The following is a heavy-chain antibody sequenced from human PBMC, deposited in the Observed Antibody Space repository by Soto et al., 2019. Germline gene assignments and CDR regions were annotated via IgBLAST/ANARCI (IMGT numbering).Heavy chain of an antibody. J-gene: IGHJ4*02. D-gene: IGHD1-7*01. CDR1: GGSISSGDYY. CDR3: PRNLNFDFDC. CDR2: IYYSGST. V-gene: IGHV4-30-4*01. Sequence: SETLSLTCTVSGGSISSGDYYRSWIRQPPGKGLEWIGYIYYSGSTYYNPSLKSRVTISVDTSNNQFSLKLSSVTAADTAVYYCPRNLNFDFDCCGRLTLVAVAS.